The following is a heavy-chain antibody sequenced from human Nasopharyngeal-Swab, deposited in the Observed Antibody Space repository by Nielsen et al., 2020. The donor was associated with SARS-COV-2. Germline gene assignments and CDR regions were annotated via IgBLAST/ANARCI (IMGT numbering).Heavy chain of an antibody. CDR1: GFTFSSYA. Sequence: GESLKISCAASGFTFSSYAMSWVRQAPGKGLEWVSAISGSGGSTYYADSVKGRFTISRDNSKNTLYLQMNSLRAEDTAVYYCARDAPPLVVAATGDAFDIWGQGTMVTVSS. V-gene: IGHV3-23*01. CDR2: ISGSGGST. CDR3: ARDAPPLVVAATGDAFDI. D-gene: IGHD2-15*01. J-gene: IGHJ3*02.